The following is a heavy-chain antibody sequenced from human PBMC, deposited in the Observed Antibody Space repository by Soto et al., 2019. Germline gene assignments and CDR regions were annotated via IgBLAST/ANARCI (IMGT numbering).Heavy chain of an antibody. Sequence: SETLSLACNVSGASISMHYCSWIRQSPGKGLEWIGYIYYSGSISYNPSLRSRVTISVDTSKNQLSLKLTSVTAADTAVYYCARDAPPQGPYKWWHFDHWGQGKLGPVSS. J-gene: IGHJ4*02. V-gene: IGHV4-59*11. CDR2: IYYSGSI. CDR1: GASISMHY. CDR3: ARDAPPQGPYKWWHFDH. D-gene: IGHD2-15*01.